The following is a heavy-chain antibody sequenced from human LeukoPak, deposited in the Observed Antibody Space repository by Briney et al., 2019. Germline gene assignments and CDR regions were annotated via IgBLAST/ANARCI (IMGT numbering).Heavy chain of an antibody. CDR3: ARDPAAGGWQWLVTVPYDY. D-gene: IGHD6-19*01. J-gene: IGHJ4*02. V-gene: IGHV1-3*01. CDR1: GYTFTSYA. Sequence: ASVKVSCKASGYTFTSYAMHWVRQAPGQRLEWMGWINAGNGNTKYSQKFQGRVTITRDTSASTAYMGLSSLRSEDTAVYYCARDPAAGGWQWLVTVPYDYWGQGTLVTVSS. CDR2: INAGNGNT.